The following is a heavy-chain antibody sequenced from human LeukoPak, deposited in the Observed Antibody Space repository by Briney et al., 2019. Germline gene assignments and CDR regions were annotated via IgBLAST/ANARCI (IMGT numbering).Heavy chain of an antibody. J-gene: IGHJ4*02. Sequence: GGSLRLSCAASGFTFSDYYMIWIRQAPGKGLERVSYISKSGDNANYADSVKGRFTISRDNAKNSLYLQINSLRAEDTAVYYCARVRQSGSPLDYWGQGTLVTV. V-gene: IGHV3-11*05. CDR2: ISKSGDNA. CDR1: GFTFSDYY. D-gene: IGHD1-26*01. CDR3: ARVRQSGSPLDY.